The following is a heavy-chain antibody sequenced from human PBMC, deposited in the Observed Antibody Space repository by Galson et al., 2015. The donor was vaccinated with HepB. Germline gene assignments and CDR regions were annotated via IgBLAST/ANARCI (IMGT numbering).Heavy chain of an antibody. CDR3: ARDIVARTNYYYYGMDV. CDR1: GGSFSGYY. V-gene: IGHV4-34*01. D-gene: IGHD6-6*01. Sequence: SETLSLTCAVYGGSFSGYYWSWIRQPPGKGLEWIGEINHSGSTNYNPSLKSRVTISVDTSKNQFSLKLSSVTAADTAVYYCARDIVARTNYYYYGMDVWGQGTTVTVSS. CDR2: INHSGST. J-gene: IGHJ6*02.